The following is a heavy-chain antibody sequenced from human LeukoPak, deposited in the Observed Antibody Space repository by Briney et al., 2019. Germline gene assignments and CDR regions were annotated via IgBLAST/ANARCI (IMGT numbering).Heavy chain of an antibody. J-gene: IGHJ4*02. CDR3: ATQLERLRFDY. V-gene: IGHV4-39*01. Sequence: PSETLSLTCTLSGGSISISSYYWGWIRQPPGKGPEWIGSIYYNWSTYYNPPLKSRVTISIDASKHQFSLKLGSVTAADTAVYYCATQLERLRFDYWGQGTLVTVSS. D-gene: IGHD1-1*01. CDR2: IYYNWST. CDR1: GGSISISSYY.